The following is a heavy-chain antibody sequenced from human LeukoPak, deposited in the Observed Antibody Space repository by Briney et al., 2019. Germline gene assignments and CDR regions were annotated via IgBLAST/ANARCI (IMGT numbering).Heavy chain of an antibody. V-gene: IGHV3-30*18. Sequence: LSLTCTVSGGSISSSSYYWGWIRQAPGKGLEWVAVISYDGSNKYYADSVKGRFTISRDNSKNTLYLQMNSLRAEDTAVYYCAKDQIQLWDAFDIWGQGTMVTVSS. D-gene: IGHD5-18*01. CDR2: ISYDGSNK. J-gene: IGHJ3*02. CDR3: AKDQIQLWDAFDI. CDR1: GGSISSSS.